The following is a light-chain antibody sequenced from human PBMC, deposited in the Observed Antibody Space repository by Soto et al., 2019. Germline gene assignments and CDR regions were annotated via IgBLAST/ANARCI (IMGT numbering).Light chain of an antibody. CDR2: AAS. V-gene: IGKV1-39*01. Sequence: DIQMTQSPSSLSASVGDRFTITCRASHSIDNYLSWYQQKPGKAPKLLIYAASNLQRGVSSRFSGSGSGTDFTLTIDSLQPDDFAIYYCQQCFSIPPTFGHGTKVDIK. CDR1: HSIDNY. CDR3: QQCFSIPPT. J-gene: IGKJ1*01.